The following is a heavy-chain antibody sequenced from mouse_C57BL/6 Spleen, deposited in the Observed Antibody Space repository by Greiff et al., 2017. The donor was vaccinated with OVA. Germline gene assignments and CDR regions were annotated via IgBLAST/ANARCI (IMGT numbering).Heavy chain of an antibody. CDR1: GFTFTDYG. Sequence: EVKVVESGGGLVKPGGSLKLSCAASGFTFTDYGMHWVRQAPEKGLEWVAYISTCSSTNYYADTVKGRFTVSTDNATNTLFLQMTSLRSEDSAMYYCARSLPYDCYAMDYWGQGTSVTVSS. V-gene: IGHV5-17*01. CDR2: ISTCSSTN. CDR3: ARSLPYDCYAMDY. J-gene: IGHJ4*01. D-gene: IGHD6-2*01.